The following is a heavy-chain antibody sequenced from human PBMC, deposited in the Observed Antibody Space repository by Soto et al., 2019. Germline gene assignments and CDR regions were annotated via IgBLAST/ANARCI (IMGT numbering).Heavy chain of an antibody. CDR3: ARAPLGAAAGNRGWFDP. Sequence: SETLSLTCAVYGGSFSGYYWSWIRQPPGKGLEWIGEINHSGSTNYNPSLKSRVTISVDTSKNQFSLKLSSVTAADTAVYYCARAPLGAAAGNRGWFDPWGQGTLVTVSS. D-gene: IGHD6-13*01. CDR1: GGSFSGYY. V-gene: IGHV4-34*01. J-gene: IGHJ5*02. CDR2: INHSGST.